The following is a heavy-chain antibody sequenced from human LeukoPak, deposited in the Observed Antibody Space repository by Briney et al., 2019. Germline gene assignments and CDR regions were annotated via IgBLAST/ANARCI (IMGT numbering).Heavy chain of an antibody. J-gene: IGHJ4*02. V-gene: IGHV3-23*01. CDR3: AKLRGSDWWYFDY. Sequence: GWSLMLSCAASEFTLIRDAMSGVRQAPGNGLDGVSAISGSCGITYYVDSGKGRFTISRDNSKHPLYLQMNSLRAEDTALYYCAKLRGSDWWYFDYWGQGTLVTVSS. CDR1: EFTLIRDA. CDR2: ISGSCGIT. D-gene: IGHD5-12*01.